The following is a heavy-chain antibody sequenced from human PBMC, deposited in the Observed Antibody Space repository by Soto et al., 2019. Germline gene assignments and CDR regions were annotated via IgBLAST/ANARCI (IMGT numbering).Heavy chain of an antibody. V-gene: IGHV4-30-2*01. Sequence: PSETLSLTCAVSGGSIGSGGYSWSWIRQPPGKGLEWIGYIYHSGSTYYNPSLKSRVTISVDRSKNQFSLKLSSVTAADTAVYYCARGPPFGYCGQGTLVTVSS. D-gene: IGHD3-10*01. CDR2: IYHSGST. CDR1: GGSIGSGGYS. J-gene: IGHJ4*02. CDR3: ARGPPFGY.